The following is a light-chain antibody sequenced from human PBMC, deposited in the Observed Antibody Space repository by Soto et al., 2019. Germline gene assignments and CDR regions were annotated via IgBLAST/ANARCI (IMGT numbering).Light chain of an antibody. Sequence: EIVLTQSPGTLSLSPGERATLSCRANQSSTSSYLAWFQQKPGQAPRLLIYGASTRATGIPDRFSGSGSGTDFTLTISRLAPEDFAVYYCQHYDSLPHTFGQGTKL. J-gene: IGKJ2*01. CDR1: QSSTSSY. CDR3: QHYDSLPHT. V-gene: IGKV3-20*01. CDR2: GAS.